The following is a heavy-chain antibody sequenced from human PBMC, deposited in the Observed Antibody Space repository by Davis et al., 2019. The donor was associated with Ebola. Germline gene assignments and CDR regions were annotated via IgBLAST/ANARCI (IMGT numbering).Heavy chain of an antibody. V-gene: IGHV4-39*01. CDR2: FYYSGSS. Sequence: ESLKISCTVSGASISSRDYYWGWLRQSPEKGLEWIMTFYYSGSSYYNPSLKSRVTISLDTSKNQFSLKLSSVTAADTAVYYCARGHSYGSMVYGVDVWGQGTTVSVSS. D-gene: IGHD5-18*01. CDR3: ARGHSYGSMVYGVDV. CDR1: GASISSRDYY. J-gene: IGHJ6*02.